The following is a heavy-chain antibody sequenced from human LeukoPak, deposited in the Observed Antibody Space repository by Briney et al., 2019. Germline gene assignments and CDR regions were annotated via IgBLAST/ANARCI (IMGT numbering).Heavy chain of an antibody. CDR1: GGSISGYY. D-gene: IGHD6-19*01. J-gene: IGHJ5*02. Sequence: SETLSLTCTVSGGSISGYYWSWIRQPPGKGLEWIGYIYDSGSTTYNPSLKSRVTMSLDTSKNQFSLRLSSVTAADTAVYYCAREEYSSGWYKFDPWGQGTLVTVSS. CDR3: AREEYSSGWYKFDP. V-gene: IGHV4-59*01. CDR2: IYDSGST.